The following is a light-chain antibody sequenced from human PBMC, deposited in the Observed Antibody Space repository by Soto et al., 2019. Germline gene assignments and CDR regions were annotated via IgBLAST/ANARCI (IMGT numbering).Light chain of an antibody. J-gene: IGLJ1*01. V-gene: IGLV2-14*01. CDR3: SSYTSSSTL. CDR2: EVS. CDR1: SSDVGSYNY. Sequence: QSALTQPASVSGSPGQSITISCTGTSSDVGSYNYVSWYQQRPGKAPKLMIYEVSDRPSGISSRFSGSKSGNTASLTISGLQTEDEADYYRSSYTSSSTLFGTGTKVTVL.